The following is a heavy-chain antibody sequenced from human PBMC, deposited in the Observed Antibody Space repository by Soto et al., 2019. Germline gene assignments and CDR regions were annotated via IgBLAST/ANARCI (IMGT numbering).Heavy chain of an antibody. V-gene: IGHV1-18*01. J-gene: IGHJ4*02. CDR3: AGVSGYYDSSGYYHFGY. CDR2: ISAYNGNT. CDR1: GYTFTSYG. D-gene: IGHD3-22*01. Sequence: RASVKVSCKASGYTFTSYGISWVRQAPGQGLEWMGWISAYNGNTNYAQKLQGRVTMTTDTSTSAAYMEPRSLRSDDTAVYHSAGVSGYYDSSGYYHFGYWGQGTLVTVSS.